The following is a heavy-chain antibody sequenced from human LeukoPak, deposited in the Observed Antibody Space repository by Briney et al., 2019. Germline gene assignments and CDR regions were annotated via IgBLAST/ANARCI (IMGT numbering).Heavy chain of an antibody. V-gene: IGHV4-59*01. CDR2: FHNSGTS. CDR1: DDSISDYY. D-gene: IGHD3-16*01. J-gene: IGHJ4*02. Sequence: SETLSLTCTVSDDSISDYYRGWIRQPPGKGLERIGYFHNSGTSTYNPSLKSRVTISADTSKNQFSLKLNSLTTADTAVYYCTRGAGWLIDYWGQGILVTVSS. CDR3: TRGAGWLIDY.